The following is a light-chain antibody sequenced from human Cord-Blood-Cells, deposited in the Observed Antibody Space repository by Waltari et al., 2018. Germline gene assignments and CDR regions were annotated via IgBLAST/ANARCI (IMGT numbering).Light chain of an antibody. Sequence: QSALTQPPSASGSPGQSVPISCPGTSSDAGGYNYVSWYQQHPGKAPKLMIYEVSKRPSGVPDRFSGSKSGNTASLTVSGLQAEDEADYYCSSYAGSNNFVVFGGGTKLTVL. CDR2: EVS. V-gene: IGLV2-8*01. CDR3: SSYAGSNNFVV. CDR1: SSDAGGYNY. J-gene: IGLJ2*01.